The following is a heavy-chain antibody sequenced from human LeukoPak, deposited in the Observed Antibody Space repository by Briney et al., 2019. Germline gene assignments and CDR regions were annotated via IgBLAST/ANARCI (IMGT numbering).Heavy chain of an antibody. D-gene: IGHD3-22*01. Sequence: GASVKVSCKASGYTFTSYGISWVRQAPGQGLEWMGWISAYNGNTNYAQKLQGRVTMTTDTSTSTAYMELRSLRSDDTAVYYCARLSHYYETYYFDYWGQGTLVTVSS. CDR1: GYTFTSYG. CDR2: ISAYNGNT. V-gene: IGHV1-18*01. J-gene: IGHJ4*02. CDR3: ARLSHYYETYYFDY.